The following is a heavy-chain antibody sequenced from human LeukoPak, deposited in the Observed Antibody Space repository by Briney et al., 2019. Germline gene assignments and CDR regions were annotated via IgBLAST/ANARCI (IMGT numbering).Heavy chain of an antibody. CDR3: ARNMYYDILTGYYNSYFDY. J-gene: IGHJ4*02. D-gene: IGHD3-9*01. CDR2: IYYSGST. Sequence: SETLSLTCTVSGGSISSSSYYWGWIRQPPGTGLEWIGSIYYSGSTYYNPSLKSRVTISVDTSKNQFSLKLSSVTAADTAVYYCARNMYYDILTGYYNSYFDYWGQGTLVTVSS. CDR1: GGSISSSSYY. V-gene: IGHV4-39*07.